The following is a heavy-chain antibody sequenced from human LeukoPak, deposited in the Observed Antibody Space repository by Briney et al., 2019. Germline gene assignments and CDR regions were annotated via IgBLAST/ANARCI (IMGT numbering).Heavy chain of an antibody. Sequence: PSETLSLTCTVSGGSISSYYWSWIRQPAGKGLEWIGRIYTSGSTNYNPSLKSRVTMSVDTSKNQFSLKLSSVTAADTAVYYCARDSDIVVVPAAFDYYYYMDVWGKGTTDTVSS. CDR2: IYTSGST. CDR3: ARDSDIVVVPAAFDYYYYMDV. CDR1: GGSISSYY. V-gene: IGHV4-4*07. J-gene: IGHJ6*03. D-gene: IGHD2-2*01.